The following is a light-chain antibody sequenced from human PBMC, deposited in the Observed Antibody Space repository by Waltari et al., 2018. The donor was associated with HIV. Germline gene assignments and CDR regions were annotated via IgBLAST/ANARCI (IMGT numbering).Light chain of an antibody. CDR2: NVN. CDR1: SGYVGGYNF. Sequence: QSALTQPASVSGSLGQSITISCTGTSGYVGGYNFVFCYQQHPGKAPKLILYNVNSRPSGVSIRFSGSRSANTASLTISGLQAEDEADYFCCSYTSSGPRYVLFGGGTRLTVL. V-gene: IGLV2-14*03. CDR3: CSYTSSGPRYVL. J-gene: IGLJ2*01.